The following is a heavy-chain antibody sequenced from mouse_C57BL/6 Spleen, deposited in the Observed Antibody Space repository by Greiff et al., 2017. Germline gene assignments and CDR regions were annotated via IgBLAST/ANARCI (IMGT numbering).Heavy chain of an antibody. CDR2: IHPNSGST. CDR1: GYTFTSYW. J-gene: IGHJ1*03. V-gene: IGHV1-64*01. Sequence: VKLQESGAELVKPGASVKLSCKASGYTFTSYWMHWVKQRPGQGLEWIGMIHPNSGSTNYNEKFKSKATLTVDKSSSTAYMQLSSLTSEDSAVYYCARSGGDWYFDVWGTGTTVTVSS. D-gene: IGHD1-1*02. CDR3: ARSGGDWYFDV.